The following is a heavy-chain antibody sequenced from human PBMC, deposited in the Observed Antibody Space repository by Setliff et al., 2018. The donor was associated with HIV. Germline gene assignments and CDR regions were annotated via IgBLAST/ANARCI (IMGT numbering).Heavy chain of an antibody. D-gene: IGHD5-12*01. J-gene: IGHJ4*02. Sequence: SETLSLTCTVSGGSISSGSYYWSWIRQPAGKGLEWIGHIYTSGSTNYNPSLKSRVTMSVATSKNQFSLELTSVSVTDTAVYYCALWGYSNAGGFDYWGQGALVTVSS. CDR3: ALWGYSNAGGFDY. CDR1: GGSISSGSYY. CDR2: IYTSGST. V-gene: IGHV4-61*09.